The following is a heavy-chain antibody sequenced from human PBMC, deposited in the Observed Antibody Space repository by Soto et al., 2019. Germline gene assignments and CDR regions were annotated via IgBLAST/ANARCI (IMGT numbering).Heavy chain of an antibody. Sequence: PSETLSLTCTVSVGSINSYYWSWIRQPPGKGLEWIGCLYYSGSTNYNPSLKSRVTISVDTSKNQFSLKLSSVTAADTAVYYCARGARPLNYYDSSGYYYRSYYYYGMDVWGQGTTVTVSS. CDR2: LYYSGST. D-gene: IGHD3-22*01. CDR3: ARGARPLNYYDSSGYYYRSYYYYGMDV. J-gene: IGHJ6*02. CDR1: VGSINSYY. V-gene: IGHV4-59*01.